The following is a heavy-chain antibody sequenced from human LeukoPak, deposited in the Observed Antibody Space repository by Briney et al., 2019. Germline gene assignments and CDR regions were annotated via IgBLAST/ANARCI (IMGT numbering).Heavy chain of an antibody. CDR3: AKGAYSSSWYGWFDP. V-gene: IGHV3-9*01. J-gene: IGHJ5*02. CDR1: GFTFDDYA. D-gene: IGHD6-13*01. CDR2: ISWNSGSI. Sequence: GGSLRLSCAASGFTFDDYAMHWVRQAPGKGLEWVSGISWNSGSIGYADSVKGRFTISRDNAKNSLYLQMNSLRAEDTALYYCAKGAYSSSWYGWFDPWGQGTLVTVSS.